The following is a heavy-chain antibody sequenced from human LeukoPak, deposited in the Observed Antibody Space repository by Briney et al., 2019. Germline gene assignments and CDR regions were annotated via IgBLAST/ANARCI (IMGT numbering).Heavy chain of an antibody. Sequence: GGSLRLSCAASGFNFSPYWMHWVRHAPGKGLVWVSRIKSDGSSTDYADSVKGRFTISRDNAKSTLYLQMNSLRAEDTAVYYCAGGPSASGSYGGFDPWGQGTLVTVSS. CDR2: IKSDGSST. CDR1: GFNFSPYW. V-gene: IGHV3-74*01. D-gene: IGHD3-10*01. CDR3: AGGPSASGSYGGFDP. J-gene: IGHJ5*02.